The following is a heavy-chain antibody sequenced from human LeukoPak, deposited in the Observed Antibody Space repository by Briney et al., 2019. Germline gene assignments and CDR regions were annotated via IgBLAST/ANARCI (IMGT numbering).Heavy chain of an antibody. J-gene: IGHJ5*02. CDR2: IYYSGST. Sequence: SETLSLTCTVSGGSISSYYWSWIRQPPGKGLEWIGYIYYSGSTNYNPSPKSRVTISVDTSKNQFSLKLSSVTAADTAVYYCARGYCSSTSCYRWFDPWGQGTLVTVSS. D-gene: IGHD2-2*01. CDR3: ARGYCSSTSCYRWFDP. CDR1: GGSISSYY. V-gene: IGHV4-59*01.